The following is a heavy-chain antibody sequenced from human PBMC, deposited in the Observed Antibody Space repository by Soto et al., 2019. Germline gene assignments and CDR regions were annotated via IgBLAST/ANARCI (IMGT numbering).Heavy chain of an antibody. D-gene: IGHD3-10*01. CDR1: GYTFTSYD. CDR2: INPSGGST. J-gene: IGHJ5*02. Sequence: ASVKVSCKASGYTFTSYDMHWVRQAPGQGLEWMGIINPSGGSTSYAQKFQGRVTMTRDTSTSTAYMELGSLRAEDTAVYYCARLNYYGTTQNYFDPWGQGTMVTVSS. CDR3: ARLNYYGTTQNYFDP. V-gene: IGHV1-46*01.